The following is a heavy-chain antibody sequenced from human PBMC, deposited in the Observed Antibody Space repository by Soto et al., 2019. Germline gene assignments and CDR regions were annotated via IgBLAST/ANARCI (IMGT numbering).Heavy chain of an antibody. CDR1: GYTFTSYY. V-gene: IGHV1-46*01. D-gene: IGHD3-22*01. Sequence: QVQLVQSGAEVKKPGASVKVSCKASGYTFTSYYMHWVRQAPGQGLECMGIINPSGGSTSYAQKFQGRVTMTRDTSTSTVYMELSSLRSEDTAVYYSERGLSSDDAFDIWGQGTMVTVSS. CDR2: INPSGGST. J-gene: IGHJ3*02. CDR3: ERGLSSDDAFDI.